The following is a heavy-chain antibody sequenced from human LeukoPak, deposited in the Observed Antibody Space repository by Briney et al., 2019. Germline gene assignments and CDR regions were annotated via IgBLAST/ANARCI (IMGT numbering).Heavy chain of an antibody. CDR3: AKLGCSTASCNEDNWFDP. Sequence: GESLKISCKGSGYSFTSYWIGWVRQMPGKGLEWMGIIYPGDSDTRYSPSFQGQVTISADKSISTAYLQWSSLKASDTAMYYCAKLGCSTASCNEDNWFDPWGQGTLVTVSS. CDR2: IYPGDSDT. CDR1: GYSFTSYW. J-gene: IGHJ5*02. V-gene: IGHV5-51*01. D-gene: IGHD2-2*01.